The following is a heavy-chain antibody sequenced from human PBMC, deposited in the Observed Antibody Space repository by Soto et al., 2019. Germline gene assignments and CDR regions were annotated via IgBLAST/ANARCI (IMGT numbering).Heavy chain of an antibody. V-gene: IGHV1-8*02. Sequence: ASVKVSCKASGYTFTSYGISWVRQAPGQGLEWMGWMNPNSGNTGYAQKFQGRVTMTRNTSISTAYMELSSLRSEDTAVYYCARGPYYDILTGYGIDYWGQGTLVTVS. CDR3: ARGPYYDILTGYGIDY. J-gene: IGHJ4*02. D-gene: IGHD3-9*01. CDR1: GYTFTSYG. CDR2: MNPNSGNT.